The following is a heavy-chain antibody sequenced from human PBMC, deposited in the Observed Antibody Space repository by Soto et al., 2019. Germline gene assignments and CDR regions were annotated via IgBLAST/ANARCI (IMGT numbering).Heavy chain of an antibody. V-gene: IGHV1-69*01. CDR1: GGTFSNFA. CDR3: ASTGRTILAYNYKHIGGLHL. D-gene: IGHD1-20*01. Sequence: QVQLVQSGPEVKKPGSSVKVSCEASGGTFSNFAVNWVRQAPGQGLEWVGGIIPLCNVAKYAQKFEGRVTSVSNDRTDSAYMGLSSMRSAETPVYYRASTGRTILAYNYKHIGGLHLWGQGMIVSASS. CDR2: IIPLCNVA. J-gene: IGHJ3*01.